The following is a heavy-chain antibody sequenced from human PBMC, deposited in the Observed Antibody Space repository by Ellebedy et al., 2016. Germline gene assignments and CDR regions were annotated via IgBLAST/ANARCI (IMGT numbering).Heavy chain of an antibody. CDR2: IIPIFGTA. CDR3: ALYCTNGVCLFDGY. Sequence: SVKVSXXASGYSFTSYDINWVRQAPGQGLEWMGGIIPIFGTANYAQKFQGRVTITADESTSTAYMELSSLRSEDTAVYYCALYCTNGVCLFDGYWGQGTLVTVSS. CDR1: GYSFTSYD. D-gene: IGHD2-8*01. V-gene: IGHV1-69*13. J-gene: IGHJ4*02.